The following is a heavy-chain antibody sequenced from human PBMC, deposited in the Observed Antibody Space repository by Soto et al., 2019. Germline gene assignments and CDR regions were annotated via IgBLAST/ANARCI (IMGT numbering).Heavy chain of an antibody. CDR1: GFTFSSYA. Sequence: VQLLESGGGLVQPGGSLRLSRAASGFTFSSYAMSWVRQAPGKGLEWVAVISYDGSNKYYADSVKGRFTISRDNSKNTLYLQMNSLRAEDTAVYYCAKDLGWNYGTLYYYYGMDVWGQGTTVTVSS. J-gene: IGHJ6*02. D-gene: IGHD1-7*01. V-gene: IGHV3-30*18. CDR3: AKDLGWNYGTLYYYYGMDV. CDR2: ISYDGSNK.